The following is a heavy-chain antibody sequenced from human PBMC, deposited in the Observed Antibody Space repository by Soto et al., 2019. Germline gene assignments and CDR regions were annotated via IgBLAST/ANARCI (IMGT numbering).Heavy chain of an antibody. Sequence: ASVKVSCKASGYTFTSYGISWVRQAPGQGLEWMGWISAYNGNTNYAQKLQGRVTMTTDTSTSTAYMELRSLRSDDTAVYYCARDRWLLSPNWLDPWGQGTLVTVSS. J-gene: IGHJ5*02. CDR1: GYTFTSYG. CDR3: ARDRWLLSPNWLDP. V-gene: IGHV1-18*04. D-gene: IGHD2-2*01. CDR2: ISAYNGNT.